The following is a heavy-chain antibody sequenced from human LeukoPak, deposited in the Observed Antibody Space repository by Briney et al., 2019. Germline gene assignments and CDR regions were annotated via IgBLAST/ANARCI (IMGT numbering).Heavy chain of an antibody. Sequence: SVKVSRKASGFTFTSSAMQWVRQARGQRLEWIGWIVVGSGNTNYAQKFQERVTITRDMSTSTAYMELSSLRSEDTAVYYCAAAPWWELLFFDYWGQGTLVTVSS. CDR2: IVVGSGNT. CDR1: GFTFTSSA. D-gene: IGHD1-26*01. J-gene: IGHJ4*02. CDR3: AAAPWWELLFFDY. V-gene: IGHV1-58*02.